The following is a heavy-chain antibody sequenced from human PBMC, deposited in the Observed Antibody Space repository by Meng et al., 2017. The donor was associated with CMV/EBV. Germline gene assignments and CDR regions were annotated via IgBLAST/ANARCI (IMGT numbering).Heavy chain of an antibody. Sequence: SETLSLTCTVSGGSISSYYWSWIRQPLGKGLEWIGYIYYSGSTNYNPSLKSRVTISVDTSKNQFSLKLSSVTAADTAVYYCARGGSSSSETFDYWGQGTLVTVSS. J-gene: IGHJ4*02. CDR2: IYYSGST. CDR3: ARGGSSSSETFDY. V-gene: IGHV4-59*01. CDR1: GGSISSYY. D-gene: IGHD6-6*01.